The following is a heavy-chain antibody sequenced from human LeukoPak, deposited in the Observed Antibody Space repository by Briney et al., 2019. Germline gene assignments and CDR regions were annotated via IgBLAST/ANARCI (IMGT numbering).Heavy chain of an antibody. D-gene: IGHD2-15*01. J-gene: IGHJ4*02. V-gene: IGHV1-2*02. Sequence: ASVKVSCKASGGTFSRYAISWVRQAPGQGLEWMGWINPNSGDTYYAQKFQGRVTMTRDTSISTVYMELSGLRSDDTAVYYCASSPGCSGGSCYSAVYWGQGTLVTVSS. CDR2: INPNSGDT. CDR1: GGTFSRYA. CDR3: ASSPGCSGGSCYSAVY.